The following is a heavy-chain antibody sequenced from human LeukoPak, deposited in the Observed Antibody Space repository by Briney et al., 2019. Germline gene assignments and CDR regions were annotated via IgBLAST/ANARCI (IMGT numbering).Heavy chain of an antibody. CDR2: IYSGGST. J-gene: IGHJ4*02. V-gene: IGHV3-66*01. D-gene: IGHD3-16*01. CDR1: GFTVSSNY. Sequence: GGSLRLSCAASGFTVSSNYMSWVRQAPGKGLEWVSVIYSGGSTYYADSVKGRFTISRDNAKNSLYLQMNSLRAEDTALYYCARAREDYVWGSYPDYWGQGTLVTVSS. CDR3: ARAREDYVWGSYPDY.